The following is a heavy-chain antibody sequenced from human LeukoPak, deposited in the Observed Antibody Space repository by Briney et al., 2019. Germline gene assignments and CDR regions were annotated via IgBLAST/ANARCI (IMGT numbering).Heavy chain of an antibody. Sequence: GGSLRLSCAASGFTFSTFSMNWVRQAPGKGLEWVASINSNSYIYYADSVKARFTISRDNAKNSLYLQMNSLGAEDTAVYYCAREGGFCFGETCRYFDYWGQGTLVTVSS. CDR2: INSNSYI. CDR3: AREGGFCFGETCRYFDY. V-gene: IGHV3-21*01. J-gene: IGHJ4*02. D-gene: IGHD2-15*01. CDR1: GFTFSTFS.